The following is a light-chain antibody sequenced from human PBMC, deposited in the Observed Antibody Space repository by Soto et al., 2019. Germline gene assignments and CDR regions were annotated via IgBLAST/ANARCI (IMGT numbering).Light chain of an antibody. CDR2: GAT. J-gene: IGKJ4*01. V-gene: IGKV3D-15*01. CDR3: QQYNNWPLT. Sequence: EVVMTQSPATLSVSPGERATLSCRASQTVRDNLGWYPQKPGQPPRLLIYGATTRATGIPARFSGSGSGTEFTLTISSLQSEDFAVYYCQQYNNWPLTFGGGTKVDIK. CDR1: QTVRDN.